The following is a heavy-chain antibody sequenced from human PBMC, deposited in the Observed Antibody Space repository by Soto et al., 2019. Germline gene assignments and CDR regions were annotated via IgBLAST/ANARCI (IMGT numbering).Heavy chain of an antibody. CDR1: GGSFSGYY. Sequence: QVQLQQWGAGLLKPSETLSLTCAVYGGSFSGYYWSWIRQPPGKGLEWIGEINHSGSTNYNPSLKSRVTISVDTSKNQFSLKLSSVTAADTAVYYCARLDTAMVRGWSDPWGQGTLVTVSS. D-gene: IGHD5-18*01. V-gene: IGHV4-34*01. CDR2: INHSGST. CDR3: ARLDTAMVRGWSDP. J-gene: IGHJ5*02.